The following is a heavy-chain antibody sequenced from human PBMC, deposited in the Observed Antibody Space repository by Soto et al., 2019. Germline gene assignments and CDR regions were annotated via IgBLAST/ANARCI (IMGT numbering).Heavy chain of an antibody. CDR2: IYYSGGT. J-gene: IGHJ4*02. V-gene: IGHV4-39*01. Sequence: QLQMQESGPGLVKPSETLSLTCTVSGGSISSSPYYWGWIRQPPGKGLEWIGSIYYSGGTSYKPSLESRVTMSVDTSKNQFSLRLTSVTAADTAVYYCARGSGWGYYSHWGQGTLVTVAS. CDR3: ARGSGWGYYSH. CDR1: GGSISSSPYY. D-gene: IGHD2-15*01.